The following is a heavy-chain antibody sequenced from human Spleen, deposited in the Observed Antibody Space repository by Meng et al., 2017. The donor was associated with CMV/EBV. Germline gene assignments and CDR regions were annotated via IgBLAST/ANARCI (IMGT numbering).Heavy chain of an antibody. J-gene: IGHJ4*02. CDR1: GFTFTSYS. CDR2: ISSSSSII. CDR3: AREAYDSSGYWIDY. D-gene: IGHD3-22*01. V-gene: IGHV3-48*04. Sequence: GGSLRLSCAASGFTFTSYSISWVRQAPGKGLEWVSHISSSSSIIYYADSVKGRFTVSRDNAKNSLYLQMNSLRADDTAVYYCAREAYDSSGYWIDYWGQGALVTVSS.